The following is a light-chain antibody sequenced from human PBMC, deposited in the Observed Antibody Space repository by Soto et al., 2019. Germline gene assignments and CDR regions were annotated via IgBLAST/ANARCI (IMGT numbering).Light chain of an antibody. J-gene: IGKJ4*01. Sequence: EIVLIQSPATLSLSPGERATLSCRASQSVGSNLAWYQQNPGQAPRLLIFDASNRATGIPARFSGSGSGTDFILVISSLEPEDVVVYYCQHHSNWPLTFGGGTKVEIK. CDR1: QSVGSN. CDR2: DAS. CDR3: QHHSNWPLT. V-gene: IGKV3-11*01.